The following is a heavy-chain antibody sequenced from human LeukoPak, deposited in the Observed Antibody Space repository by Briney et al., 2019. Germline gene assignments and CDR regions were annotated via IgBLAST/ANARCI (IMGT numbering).Heavy chain of an antibody. CDR3: ARSGYYDYVWGSLGRLMDV. CDR2: INHSGST. CDR1: GGSFSGYY. Sequence: SETLSLTCAVYGGSFSGYYWSWIRQPPGKGLEWIGEINHSGSTNYNPSLKSRVTISVDTSKNQFSLKLSSETAADTAVYYCARSGYYDYVWGSLGRLMDVWGKGTTVTVSS. V-gene: IGHV4-34*01. J-gene: IGHJ6*04. D-gene: IGHD3-16*01.